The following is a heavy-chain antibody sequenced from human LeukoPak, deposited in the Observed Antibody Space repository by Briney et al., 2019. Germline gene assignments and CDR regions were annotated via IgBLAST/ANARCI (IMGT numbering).Heavy chain of an antibody. CDR3: ASRNFYGSGSYQYYFDY. Sequence: QPGGSLRLSYAASGFTFSSYSMNWVRQAPGKGLEWVSAISDSGGSTYYADSVKGRFTVSRDNSKNTLYLQVNSLRAEDTAIYYCASRNFYGSGSYQYYFDYWGQGTLVTVSS. CDR1: GFTFSSYS. J-gene: IGHJ4*02. D-gene: IGHD3-10*01. V-gene: IGHV3-23*01. CDR2: ISDSGGST.